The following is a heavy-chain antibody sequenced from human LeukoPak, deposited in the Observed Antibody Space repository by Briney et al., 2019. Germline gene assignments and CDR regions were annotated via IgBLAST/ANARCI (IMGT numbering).Heavy chain of an antibody. D-gene: IGHD2-21*01. CDR3: ARDLLVRGPYGMDV. V-gene: IGHV1-69*04. CDR1: GGTFSSYA. J-gene: IGHJ6*02. CDR2: IIPILGIA. Sequence: ASVKVSCKASGGTFSSYAISWVRQAPGQGLEWMGRIIPILGIANYAQKFQGRVTITADKSTSTAYMELSSLRSEDTAVYYCARDLLVRGPYGMDVWGQGTTVTVSS.